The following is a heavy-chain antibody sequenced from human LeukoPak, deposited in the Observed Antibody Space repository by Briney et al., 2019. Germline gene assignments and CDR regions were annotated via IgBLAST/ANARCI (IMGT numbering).Heavy chain of an antibody. CDR2: IYYSGST. CDR3: ARPGTASGNDAFDI. D-gene: IGHD4-23*01. CDR1: GGSISSGDYY. Sequence: SETLSLTCTVSGGSISSGDYYWSWIRQPPGKGLEWIGYIYYSGSTYYNPSLKSRVTISVDTSKNQFSLKLSSVTAADTAVYYCARPGTASGNDAFDIWGQGTMVTVPS. V-gene: IGHV4-30-4*08. J-gene: IGHJ3*02.